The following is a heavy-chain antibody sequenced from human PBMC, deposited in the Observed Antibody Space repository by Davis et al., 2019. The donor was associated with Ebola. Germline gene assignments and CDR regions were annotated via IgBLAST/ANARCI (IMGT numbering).Heavy chain of an antibody. V-gene: IGHV3-30-3*01. D-gene: IGHD3-22*01. CDR2: ISDDGSNK. Sequence: GGSLRLSCAASGFTFGSYAIHWVRQAPGKGLEWVALISDDGSNKYYADSVKGRFTISRDNSKNTLYLQMNSLRAEDTAVYYCARADYFDSSGYYLQYWYFDLWGRGTLVTVSS. CDR3: ARADYFDSSGYYLQYWYFDL. CDR1: GFTFGSYA. J-gene: IGHJ2*01.